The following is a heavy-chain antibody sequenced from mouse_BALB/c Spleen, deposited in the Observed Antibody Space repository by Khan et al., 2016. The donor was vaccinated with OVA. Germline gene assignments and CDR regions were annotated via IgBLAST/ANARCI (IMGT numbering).Heavy chain of an antibody. CDR1: GYSFTGYF. CDR2: INPHIGET. J-gene: IGHJ2*01. D-gene: IGHD1-1*01. CDR3: TRIYRSDFDY. Sequence: VQLKQSGPELVRPGASVQISCKASGYSFTGYFMNWVMQSHGKSLEWIGRINPHIGETFYNQRFKDKATLTVDESSSTAHMELRSLASEDSAVDYCTRIYRSDFDYWGQGTTLTVSS. V-gene: IGHV1-20*02.